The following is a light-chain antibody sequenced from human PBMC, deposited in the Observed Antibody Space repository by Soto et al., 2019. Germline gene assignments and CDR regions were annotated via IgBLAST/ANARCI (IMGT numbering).Light chain of an antibody. V-gene: IGLV2-23*02. CDR2: EVT. Sequence: QSALTQPASVSGSPGQSITISCTGSSRDIGTSNLVSWYQQYPGKAPKLIIYEVTKRPSGISYRFSGSKSGNTASLTISGLQPEDEATYYCNSFTGISTSLFVFGTGTKLTVL. J-gene: IGLJ1*01. CDR1: SRDIGTSNL. CDR3: NSFTGISTSLFV.